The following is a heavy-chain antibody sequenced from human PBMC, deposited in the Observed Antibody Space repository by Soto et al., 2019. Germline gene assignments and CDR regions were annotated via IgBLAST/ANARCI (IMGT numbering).Heavy chain of an antibody. CDR1: GGSISSSSYY. J-gene: IGHJ4*02. CDR3: AGQGGGAYFGY. Sequence: PSETLSLTCTVSGGSISSSSYYWGWIRQPPGKGLEWIGSIYYSGSTYYNPSLKSRVTISVDTSKNQFSLKLNSVTAADTAVYYCAGQGGGAYFGYWGQGALVTVSS. D-gene: IGHD3-16*01. CDR2: IYYSGST. V-gene: IGHV4-39*01.